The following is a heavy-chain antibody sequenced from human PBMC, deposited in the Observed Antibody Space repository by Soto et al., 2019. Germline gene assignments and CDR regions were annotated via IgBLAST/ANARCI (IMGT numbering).Heavy chain of an antibody. CDR3: ARGYCSGGSCSDAFDI. J-gene: IGHJ3*02. Sequence: SETLSLTCTVSGGSISSYYWSWIRQPPGKGLEWIGYTYYSGSTNYNPSLKSRVTISVDTSKNQFSLKLSSVTAADTAVYYCARGYCSGGSCSDAFDIWGQGTMVTVSS. V-gene: IGHV4-59*08. CDR2: TYYSGST. CDR1: GGSISSYY. D-gene: IGHD2-15*01.